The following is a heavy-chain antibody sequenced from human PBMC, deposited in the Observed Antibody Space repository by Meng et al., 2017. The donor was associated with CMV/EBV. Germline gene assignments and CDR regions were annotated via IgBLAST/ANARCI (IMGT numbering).Heavy chain of an antibody. D-gene: IGHD3-9*01. Sequence: GESLKISCAASGFRFDDYGMSWVRQAPGKGLEWVSNITWNGGSIAYAKSVKGRLTISRDNTKNSLILQMNTLRGEDTAVYWCERLDDTGYSNGVDVWGQGIRVTVSS. V-gene: IGHV3-20*04. CDR3: ERLDDTGYSNGVDV. CDR1: GFRFDDYG. J-gene: IGHJ6*02. CDR2: ITWNGGSI.